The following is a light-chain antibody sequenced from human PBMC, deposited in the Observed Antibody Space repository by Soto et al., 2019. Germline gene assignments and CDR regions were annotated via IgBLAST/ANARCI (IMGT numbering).Light chain of an antibody. J-gene: IGLJ1*01. CDR1: SSDIGSYNL. Sequence: QSALTQPASVSGSPGQSITISCTGTSSDIGSYNLDSWYQQQPGKAPKLMIYEVSKRPSGVYNRFYGSKSGNTASLTISGLQDDDEADYYCCSYAGSSTLLVFGTGTKVTVL. CDR2: EVS. V-gene: IGLV2-23*02. CDR3: CSYAGSSTLLV.